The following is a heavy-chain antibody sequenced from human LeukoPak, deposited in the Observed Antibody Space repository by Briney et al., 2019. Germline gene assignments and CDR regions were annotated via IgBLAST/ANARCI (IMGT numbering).Heavy chain of an antibody. CDR1: GYTFTTYG. CDR3: AGDSSGYYGDY. D-gene: IGHD3-22*01. CDR2: ISTYDDNI. Sequence: ASVKVSCKASGYTFTTYGLSWVRQAPGQGLEWLGWISTYDDNIKYAQSLQGRLTLTIDTSTSTAYMELRSLRSDDTAVYYCAGDSSGYYGDYWGQGTLVTVSS. J-gene: IGHJ4*02. V-gene: IGHV1-18*01.